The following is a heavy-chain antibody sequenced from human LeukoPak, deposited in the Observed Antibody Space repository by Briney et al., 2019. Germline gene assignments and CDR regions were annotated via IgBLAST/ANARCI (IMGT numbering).Heavy chain of an antibody. J-gene: IGHJ4*02. CDR2: IDPIDSYT. D-gene: IGHD3-16*01. CDR1: GYSFTSYW. Sequence: GESLKISCKGSGYSFTSYWISWVRQMPGKGLEWMGKIDPIDSYTNYSPSFQGHVTISADKSITTAYLQWSSLKASDTAMYYCARHGGGSSNFDYWGRGTLVTVSS. CDR3: ARHGGGSSNFDY. V-gene: IGHV5-10-1*01.